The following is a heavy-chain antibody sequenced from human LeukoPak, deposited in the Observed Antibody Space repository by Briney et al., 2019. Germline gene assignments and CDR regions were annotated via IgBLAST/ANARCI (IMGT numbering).Heavy chain of an antibody. CDR2: ISWNSGSI. V-gene: IGHV3-9*01. CDR1: GFTFSSYA. D-gene: IGHD1-1*01. CDR3: AKDSHRWNDATQTYYFDY. J-gene: IGHJ4*02. Sequence: PGGSLRLSCAASGFTFSSYAMHWVRQAPGKGLEWVSGISWNSGSIGYADSVKGRFTISRDNAKSSLYLQMNSLRAEDTALYYCAKDSHRWNDATQTYYFDYWGQGTLVTVSS.